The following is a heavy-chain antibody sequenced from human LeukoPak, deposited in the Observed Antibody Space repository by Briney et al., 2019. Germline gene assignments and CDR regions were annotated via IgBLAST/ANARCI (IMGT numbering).Heavy chain of an antibody. Sequence: GGSLRLSCAASGFTFSNAWMSWVRQAPGKGLEWVGRIKSKTDGGTTDYAAPVKGRFTISRDDSKNTLYLQMNSLKTEDTAVYYCTTGRYYYDSSGYYYWGQGTLVTVSS. J-gene: IGHJ4*02. V-gene: IGHV3-15*01. CDR1: GFTFSNAW. D-gene: IGHD3-22*01. CDR2: IKSKTDGGTT. CDR3: TTGRYYYDSSGYYY.